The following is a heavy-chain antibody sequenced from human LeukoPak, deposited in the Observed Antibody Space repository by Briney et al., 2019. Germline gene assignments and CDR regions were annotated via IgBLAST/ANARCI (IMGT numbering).Heavy chain of an antibody. CDR1: VFTVSSNY. V-gene: IGHV4-34*01. CDR3: ARKGAAAGPPYYYYYGMDV. J-gene: IGHJ6*02. D-gene: IGHD6-13*01. Sequence: GSLRLSCAASVFTVSSNYMSWVRQPPGKGLEWIGEINHSGSTNYNPSLKSRVTISVDTSKNQFSLKLSSVTAADTAVYYCARKGAAAGPPYYYYYGMDVWGQGTTVTVSS. CDR2: INHSGST.